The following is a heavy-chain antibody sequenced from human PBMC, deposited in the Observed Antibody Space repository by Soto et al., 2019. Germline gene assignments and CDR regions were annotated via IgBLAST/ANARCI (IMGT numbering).Heavy chain of an antibody. CDR3: AQRRGAYYFDY. D-gene: IGHD1-26*01. Sequence: SGPTLVNPTQTLTLTCTFSGFSLSTNGVGVGWIRQPPGKALEWLALIYWDGDKRYSPSLKSSLTITKDTSKNQVVLTMTNMDPVGTATYYCAQRRGAYYFDYWGQGTLVTVSS. CDR2: IYWDGDK. CDR1: GFSLSTNGVG. J-gene: IGHJ4*02. V-gene: IGHV2-5*02.